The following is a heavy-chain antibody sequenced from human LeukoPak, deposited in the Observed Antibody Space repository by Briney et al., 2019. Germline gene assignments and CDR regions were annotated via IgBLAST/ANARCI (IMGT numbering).Heavy chain of an antibody. CDR2: ISGSGGST. CDR3: AKGLLSLYGDAYFDY. D-gene: IGHD4-17*01. CDR1: GFTFSSYA. J-gene: IGHJ4*02. V-gene: IGHV3-23*01. Sequence: PGGSLRLSCAASGFTFSSYAMSWVRQAPGKGLEWVSAISGSGGSTYHADSVKGRFTISRDNSKNTLYLQMNSLRAEDTAVYYCAKGLLSLYGDAYFDYWGQGTLVTVSS.